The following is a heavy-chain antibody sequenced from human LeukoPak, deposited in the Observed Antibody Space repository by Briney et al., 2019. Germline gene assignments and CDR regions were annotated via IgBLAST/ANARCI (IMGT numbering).Heavy chain of an antibody. CDR3: ARVAITYYYGSGKQDDAFDI. J-gene: IGHJ3*02. Sequence: ASVKVSCKASGGTSSSYAISWVRQAPGQGLEWMGGIIPIFGTANYAQKFQGRVTVTADESTSTAYMELSSLRSEDTAVYYCARVAITYYYGSGKQDDAFDIWGQGTMVTVSS. D-gene: IGHD3-10*01. CDR1: GGTSSSYA. V-gene: IGHV1-69*13. CDR2: IIPIFGTA.